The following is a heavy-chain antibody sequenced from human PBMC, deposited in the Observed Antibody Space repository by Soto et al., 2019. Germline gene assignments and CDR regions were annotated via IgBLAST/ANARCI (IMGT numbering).Heavy chain of an antibody. Sequence: ASVKVSCKASGGTFSSYTISWVRQAPGQGLEWMGRIIPILGIANYAQKFQGRVTITADKSTSTAYMELSSLRSEDTAVYYCARDDIMITFGGVIVPMGYWGQGTLVTVSS. J-gene: IGHJ4*02. D-gene: IGHD3-16*02. CDR3: ARDDIMITFGGVIVPMGY. CDR2: IIPILGIA. V-gene: IGHV1-69*04. CDR1: GGTFSSYT.